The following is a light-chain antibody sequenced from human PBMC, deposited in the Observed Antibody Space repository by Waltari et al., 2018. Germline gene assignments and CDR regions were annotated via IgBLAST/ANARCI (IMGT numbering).Light chain of an antibody. Sequence: DIQMTQSPSSLSASVGDRVTITCRASQSISSYLNWYQQKPGIAPKLLIYAASSLQSGVPSRFSGSGSGTDFTLTISNLQHEDFATYYCQQSDSRPLTFGGGTKVEIK. CDR3: QQSDSRPLT. CDR1: QSISSY. V-gene: IGKV1-39*01. CDR2: AAS. J-gene: IGKJ4*01.